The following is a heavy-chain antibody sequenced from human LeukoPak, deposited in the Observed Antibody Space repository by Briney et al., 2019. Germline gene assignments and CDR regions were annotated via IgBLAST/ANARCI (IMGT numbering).Heavy chain of an antibody. Sequence: GRSLRLSCAASGFTFSSYGMHWVRQAPGKGLEWAAVISYDGSNKYYADSVKGRFTISRDNSKNTLYLQMNSLRAEDTAVYYCAKDPVKFWSGHDYWGQGTLVTVSS. J-gene: IGHJ4*02. CDR2: ISYDGSNK. V-gene: IGHV3-30*18. D-gene: IGHD3-3*01. CDR1: GFTFSSYG. CDR3: AKDPVKFWSGHDY.